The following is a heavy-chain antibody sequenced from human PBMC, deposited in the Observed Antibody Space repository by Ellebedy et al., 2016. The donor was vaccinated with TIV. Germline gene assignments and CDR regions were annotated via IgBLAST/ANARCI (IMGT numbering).Heavy chain of an antibody. V-gene: IGHV1-3*01. CDR3: AREVGQWLLTFDY. J-gene: IGHJ4*02. D-gene: IGHD6-19*01. Sequence: AASVKVSCKASGYTFTGYYMHWVRQAPGQRLKWMGWINAGNGNTKYSQKFQGRVTITRDTSASTAYMELSSLRSEDTAVYYCAREVGQWLLTFDYWGQGTLVTVSS. CDR1: GYTFTGYY. CDR2: INAGNGNT.